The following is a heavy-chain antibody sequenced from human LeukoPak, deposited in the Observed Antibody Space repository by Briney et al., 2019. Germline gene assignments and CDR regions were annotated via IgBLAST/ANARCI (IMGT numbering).Heavy chain of an antibody. J-gene: IGHJ4*02. CDR3: ARDRPGGSSLDY. D-gene: IGHD6-13*01. Sequence: SETLSLTCTVSGGSISRDYWSWIRQPPGKGLEWIGYIYYTGSTNYNPSLKSRVTISVDTSKNQFSLKLSSVTAADTAVYYCARDRPGGSSLDYWGQGALVTVSS. V-gene: IGHV4-59*01. CDR1: GGSISRDY. CDR2: IYYTGST.